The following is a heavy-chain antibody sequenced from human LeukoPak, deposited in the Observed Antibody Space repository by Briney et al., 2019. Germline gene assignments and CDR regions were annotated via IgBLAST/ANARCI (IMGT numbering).Heavy chain of an antibody. CDR2: IYSGGNT. CDR3: ARGFRSVTTWGYFDY. V-gene: IGHV3-66*01. J-gene: IGHJ4*02. Sequence: GGSLRLSCAASGFTVSTNYISWVRQAPGKGLEWVSLIYSGGNTYYADSVKGRFTISRDNSKNTLYLQMNSLRAEDTAVYYCARGFRSVTTWGYFDYWGQGTLVTVSS. D-gene: IGHD4-17*01. CDR1: GFTVSTNY.